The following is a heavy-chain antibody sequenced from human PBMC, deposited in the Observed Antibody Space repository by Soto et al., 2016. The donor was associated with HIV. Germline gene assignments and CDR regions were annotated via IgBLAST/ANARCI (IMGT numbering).Heavy chain of an antibody. Sequence: QVQLQQWGTEVLKPSETLSLTCAVYSGSFSGYYWSWIRQTPERGLEWIGEINHRGSSTYTPSLKSRVSMSSDTSKNQFSLKLTSVTAADTAVYYCARQVTMGIVDAFDMWGQRDKGQPSLQ. CDR2: INHRGSS. CDR3: ARQVTMGIVDAFDM. J-gene: IGHJ3*02. V-gene: IGHV4-34*02. D-gene: IGHD4-17*01. CDR1: SGSFSGYY.